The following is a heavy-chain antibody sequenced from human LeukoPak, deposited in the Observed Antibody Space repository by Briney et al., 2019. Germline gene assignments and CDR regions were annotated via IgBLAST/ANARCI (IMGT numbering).Heavy chain of an antibody. CDR2: ISGSGGST. Sequence: GGSLRLSCAASGFTFSSYAMSWVRQAPGKGPEWVSSISGSGGSTFYADSVKGRFTISRDNSKNTLYLQKNSLRADDTAVYYCARGYCSSTTCYSRFEFWGQGTLVTVSS. D-gene: IGHD2-2*01. CDR1: GFTFSSYA. CDR3: ARGYCSSTTCYSRFEF. V-gene: IGHV3-23*01. J-gene: IGHJ4*02.